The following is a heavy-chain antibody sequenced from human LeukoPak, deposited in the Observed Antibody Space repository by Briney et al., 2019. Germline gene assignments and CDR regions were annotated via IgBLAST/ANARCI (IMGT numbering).Heavy chain of an antibody. CDR3: ARDYLGGYDILTGFDDY. V-gene: IGHV3-74*01. D-gene: IGHD3-9*01. J-gene: IGHJ4*02. CDR1: GFTFSSYW. CDR2: INNDGSGT. Sequence: GGSLRLSCAASGFTFSSYWMHWVRQAPGKGPVWVSRINNDGSGTTYADSVKGRFTISRDNAKNSLYLQMNSLRAEDTAVYYCARDYLGGYDILTGFDDYWGRGTLVTVSS.